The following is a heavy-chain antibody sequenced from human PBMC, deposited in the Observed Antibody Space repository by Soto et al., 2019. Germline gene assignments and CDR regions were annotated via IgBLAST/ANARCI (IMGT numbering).Heavy chain of an antibody. J-gene: IGHJ6*02. CDR1: DASISSTNW. CDR2: IFHSGST. V-gene: IGHV4-4*02. D-gene: IGHD6-13*01. CDR3: ARYSNNWFQTEGMDV. Sequence: MSLTCAVSDASISSTNWWSWVRQSPEKGVEWIGEIFHSGSTNYNPSLKSRVTISVDKSKSQFSLKLTSVTAADTAVYYCARYSNNWFQTEGMDVWGQGTTVTVSS.